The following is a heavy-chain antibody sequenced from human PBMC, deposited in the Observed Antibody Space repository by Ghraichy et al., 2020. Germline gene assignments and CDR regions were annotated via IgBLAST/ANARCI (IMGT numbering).Heavy chain of an antibody. J-gene: IGHJ6*02. V-gene: IGHV3-30*04. D-gene: IGHD2-2*01. CDR2: ISYDESNK. Sequence: GGSLRLSCAASGFTFNKFPMHWVRQAPGKGLEWVAFISYDESNKYYANSVKGRFTTSRDNSKNTLYLQMRSLRAEDTAVYYCARDRRTTNWYARSPHYGLDVWGQGTKVTVSS. CDR3: ARDRRTTNWYARSPHYGLDV. CDR1: GFTFNKFP.